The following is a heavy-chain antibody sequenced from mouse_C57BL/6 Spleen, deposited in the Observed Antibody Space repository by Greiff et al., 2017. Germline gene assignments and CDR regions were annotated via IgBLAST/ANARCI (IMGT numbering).Heavy chain of an antibody. CDR1: GYTFTSYW. D-gene: IGHD2-5*01. J-gene: IGHJ2*01. V-gene: IGHV1-7*01. CDR3: AREGNSNLYYFDY. CDR2: INPSSGYT. Sequence: QVQLQQSGAELAKPGASVKLSCKASGYTFTSYWMHWVKQRPEQGLEWIGYINPSSGYTKYNQKFQDKATLTADKSSSTAYMHRSSLTYEDSAVYYCAREGNSNLYYFDYWGQGTTLTGAS.